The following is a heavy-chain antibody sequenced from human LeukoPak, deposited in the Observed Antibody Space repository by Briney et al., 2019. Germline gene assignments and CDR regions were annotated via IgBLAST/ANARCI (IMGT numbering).Heavy chain of an antibody. D-gene: IGHD3-10*01. CDR3: ARVNYYGSGSYLFDY. J-gene: IGHJ4*02. CDR1: GGSISSGDYY. V-gene: IGHV4-30-4*08. Sequence: TSETLSLTCTVSGGSISSGDYYWSWIRQPPGKGLEWIVYIYYSGSTYYNPSLKSRVTISVDTSKNQFSLKLSSVTAADTAVYYCARVNYYGSGSYLFDYWGQGTLVTVSS. CDR2: IYYSGST.